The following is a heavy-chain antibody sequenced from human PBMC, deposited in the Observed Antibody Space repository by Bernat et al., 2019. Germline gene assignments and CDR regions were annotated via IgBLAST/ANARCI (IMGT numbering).Heavy chain of an antibody. CDR1: GFTFSSYA. Sequence: VQLLESGGGLVQPGGSLRLSCAASGFTFSSYAMHWVRQAPGKGLEWVAVISYDGSNKYYADSVKGRFTISRDNSKNTLYLQMNSLRAEDTAVYYCARDQDTAMVPFDYYYYYGMDVWGQGTTVTVSS. CDR3: ARDQDTAMVPFDYYYYYGMDV. CDR2: ISYDGSNK. V-gene: IGHV3-30-3*01. D-gene: IGHD5-18*01. J-gene: IGHJ6*02.